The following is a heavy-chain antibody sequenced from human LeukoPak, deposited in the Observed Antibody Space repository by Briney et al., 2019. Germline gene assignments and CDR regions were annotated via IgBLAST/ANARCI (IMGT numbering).Heavy chain of an antibody. CDR2: INPNNGHT. CDR1: GYTLTDKY. D-gene: IGHD1/OR15-1a*01. Sequence: GASVKVSCKASGYTLTDKYLHWVRQAPGQGLEWMGWINPNNGHTTYAQKFQGRVTMTRDTSISTAYMELSRLTSDDTAVYYCAREEQYNMYFDYWGQGTLVTVSS. J-gene: IGHJ4*02. V-gene: IGHV1-2*02. CDR3: AREEQYNMYFDY.